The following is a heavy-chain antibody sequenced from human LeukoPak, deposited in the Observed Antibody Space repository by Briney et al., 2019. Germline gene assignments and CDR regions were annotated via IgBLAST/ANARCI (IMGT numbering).Heavy chain of an antibody. CDR3: ARDLRYGHDSLDT. CDR1: GFTFSDYY. J-gene: IGHJ5*02. Sequence: GGSLRLSCVASGFTFSDYYMSWIRQAPGKGLEWVSYISSSGSTIYYADSVKSRFTICRDNAKNSLFLQMNSLRAEDTAVYYCARDLRYGHDSLDTWGQGTLVTVSS. CDR2: ISSSGSTI. D-gene: IGHD4-17*01. V-gene: IGHV3-11*01.